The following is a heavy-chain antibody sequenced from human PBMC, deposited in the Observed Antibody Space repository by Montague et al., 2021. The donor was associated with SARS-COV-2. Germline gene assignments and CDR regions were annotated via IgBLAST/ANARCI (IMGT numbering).Heavy chain of an antibody. CDR3: ARDLFGDKDY. CDR2: VNTDGSYA. D-gene: IGHD3-10*01. CDR1: GFTFSAYW. Sequence: SLRLSCAASGFTFSAYWMHWVRQAPGKGLLWVSRVNTDGSYASYADSLKGRFTISRDNAKNMLYLQMNSLTTEDTAVYYCARDLFGDKDYWGQGILVTVSS. J-gene: IGHJ4*02. V-gene: IGHV3-74*01.